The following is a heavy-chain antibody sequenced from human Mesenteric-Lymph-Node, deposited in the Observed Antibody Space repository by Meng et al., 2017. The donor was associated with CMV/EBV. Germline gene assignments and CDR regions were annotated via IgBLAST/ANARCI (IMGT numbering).Heavy chain of an antibody. CDR3: ARGTDDYGDYDLYYYGMDV. CDR1: GGSISSSSYY. CDR2: INHSGST. V-gene: IGHV4-39*07. J-gene: IGHJ6*02. D-gene: IGHD4-17*01. Sequence: SETLSLTCTVSGGSISSSSYYWGWIRQPPGKGLEWIGEINHSGSTNYNPSLKSRVTISVDTSKNQFSLKLSSVTAADTAVYYCARGTDDYGDYDLYYYGMDVWGQGTTVTVSS.